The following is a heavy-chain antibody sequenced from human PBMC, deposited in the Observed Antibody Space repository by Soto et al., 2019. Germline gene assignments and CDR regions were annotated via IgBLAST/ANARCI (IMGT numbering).Heavy chain of an antibody. V-gene: IGHV1-69*02. CDR3: AIPDYDPNPAHAFDI. D-gene: IGHD3-22*01. J-gene: IGHJ3*02. CDR1: GGTFSSYT. CDR2: IIPILGIA. Sequence: QVQLVQSGAEVKKPGSSVKVSCKSSGGTFSSYTVTWVRQAPGQGLEWMGRIIPILGIANFAQKFQGRVTITADKSTSTAYMELSSLRSEDTAVYSCAIPDYDPNPAHAFDIWGQGTMVTDSS.